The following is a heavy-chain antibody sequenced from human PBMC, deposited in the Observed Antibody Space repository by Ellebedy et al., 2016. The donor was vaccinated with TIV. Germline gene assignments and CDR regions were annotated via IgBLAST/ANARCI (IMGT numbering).Heavy chain of an antibody. Sequence: MPSETLSLTCTVSGGSTSSSSYYLGWIRQPPGKRLEWIGSIHYIGSTHHNPSLRSRVIMSVDTSKNQFSLRLTSVTASDAAVYYCARRKDWYGSGNNFWLDPWGQGTLVTVSS. D-gene: IGHD3-10*01. CDR2: IHYIGST. J-gene: IGHJ5*02. V-gene: IGHV4-39*01. CDR3: ARRKDWYGSGNNFWLDP. CDR1: GGSTSSSSYY.